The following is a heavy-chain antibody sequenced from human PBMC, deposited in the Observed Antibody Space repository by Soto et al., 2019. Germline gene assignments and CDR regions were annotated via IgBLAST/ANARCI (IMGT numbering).Heavy chain of an antibody. Sequence: SAKVCWEACGGSFSSYAISWVRQAPGQGLEWMGGIIPIFGTANYAQKFQGRVTITADKSTSTAYMELSSLRSEDTAVYYCAKFERLSPYYYGMDVWGQGTTVTVSS. CDR3: AKFERLSPYYYGMDV. D-gene: IGHD1-1*01. CDR1: GGSFSSYA. J-gene: IGHJ6*02. V-gene: IGHV1-69*06. CDR2: IIPIFGTA.